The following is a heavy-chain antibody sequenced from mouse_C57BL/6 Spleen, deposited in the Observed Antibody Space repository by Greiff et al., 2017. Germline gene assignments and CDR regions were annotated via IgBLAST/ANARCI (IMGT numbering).Heavy chain of an antibody. CDR2: IYPGDGDT. CDR1: GYAFSSSW. CDR3: ARLWPTTRDY. Sequence: LQESGPELVKPGASVKISCKASGYAFSSSWMNWVKQRPGKGLEWIGRIYPGDGDTNYNGKFKGKATLTADKSSSTAYMQLSSLTSEDSAVYFCARLWPTTRDYWGQGTTLTVSS. J-gene: IGHJ2*01. D-gene: IGHD1-1*01. V-gene: IGHV1-82*01.